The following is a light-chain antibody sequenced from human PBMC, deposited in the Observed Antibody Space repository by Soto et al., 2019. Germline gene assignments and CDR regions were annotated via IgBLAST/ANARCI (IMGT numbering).Light chain of an antibody. Sequence: DIQMTQSPSSLSASVGDRVTITGRASQSVSTFLNWYQFKPGKAPKLLIYDASSLESGVPSRFSGSGSGTEFTLTISSLQPDDFATYYCQQYNSYSRTFGQGTKVDIK. J-gene: IGKJ1*01. CDR3: QQYNSYSRT. CDR2: DAS. CDR1: QSVSTF. V-gene: IGKV1-5*01.